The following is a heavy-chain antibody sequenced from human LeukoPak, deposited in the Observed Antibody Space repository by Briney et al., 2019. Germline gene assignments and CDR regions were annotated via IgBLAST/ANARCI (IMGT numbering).Heavy chain of an antibody. J-gene: IGHJ6*03. CDR2: IYYSGST. CDR1: GGSISSGSYY. CDR3: ARAMSSGWATTYYYYYMDV. D-gene: IGHD6-19*01. Sequence: SSETLSLTCTVSGGSISSGSYYWSWIRQPPGKGLEWIGYIYYSGSTNYNPSLKSRVTISVDTSKNQLSLKLSSVTAADTAVYYCARAMSSGWATTYYYYYMDVWGKGTTVTVSS. V-gene: IGHV4-61*01.